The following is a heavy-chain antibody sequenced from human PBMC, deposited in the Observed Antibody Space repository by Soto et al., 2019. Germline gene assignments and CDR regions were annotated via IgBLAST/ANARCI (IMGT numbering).Heavy chain of an antibody. Sequence: PGGSLRLSCEASGFYFSSYAMIWVRQAPGKGLEWVSVISGSDGKTFYADSVKGRFSISRDTSQNTLYLQMNSLRADDTAIYYCARWSYLDYWGQGTRVTVSS. CDR1: GFYFSSYA. D-gene: IGHD3-3*01. V-gene: IGHV3-23*01. CDR3: ARWSYLDY. CDR2: ISGSDGKT. J-gene: IGHJ4*02.